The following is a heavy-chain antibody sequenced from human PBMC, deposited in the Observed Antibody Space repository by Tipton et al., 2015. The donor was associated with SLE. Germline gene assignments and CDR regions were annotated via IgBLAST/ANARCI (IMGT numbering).Heavy chain of an antibody. J-gene: IGHJ3*02. CDR2: IYSSGGT. V-gene: IGHV4-39*07. Sequence: TLSLTCSVSGGSISSVGYYWSWIRQPPGKGLEWLGSIYSSGGTYYNPSLKSRVTISVDTSKNQFSLELSSVTAADTAVYYCAGTNYDVLTGYHRVDTFDIWGQGTMVTVSS. CDR3: AGTNYDVLTGYHRVDTFDI. CDR1: GGSISSVGYY. D-gene: IGHD3-9*01.